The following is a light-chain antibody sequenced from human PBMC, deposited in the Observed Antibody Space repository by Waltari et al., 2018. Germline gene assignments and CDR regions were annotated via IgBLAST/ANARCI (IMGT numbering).Light chain of an antibody. J-gene: IGLJ1*01. V-gene: IGLV2-18*01. Sequence: QSALTQPPSVSGTPGQSVTISCTGTGSDVGTNNRVSWYQQSPGSAPKLLIYEVTNRPSGVPDRFSGTKSGNTASLTISGLQAEDEADYYCCFYTSRFYVFGPGTKVTVL. CDR2: EVT. CDR1: GSDVGTNNR. CDR3: CFYTSRFYV.